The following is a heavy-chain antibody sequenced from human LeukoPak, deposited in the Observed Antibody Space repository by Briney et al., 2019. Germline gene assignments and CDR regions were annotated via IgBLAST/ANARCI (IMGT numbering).Heavy chain of an antibody. J-gene: IGHJ4*02. D-gene: IGHD3-22*01. CDR3: ARDRTDYYYDSSGYDY. CDR2: ISSSGSTI. V-gene: IGHV3-11*01. Sequence: GGSLRLSCAASGFTFSDYYMSWIRQAPGKGLEWVSYISSSGSTIYYADSVKGRFTISRDNAKNSLYLQMNSLRAEDTAVYYCARDRTDYYYDSSGYDYWGQGTLVTASS. CDR1: GFTFSDYY.